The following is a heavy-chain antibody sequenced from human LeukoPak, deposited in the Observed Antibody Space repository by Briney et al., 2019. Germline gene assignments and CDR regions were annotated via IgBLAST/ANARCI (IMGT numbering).Heavy chain of an antibody. D-gene: IGHD5-24*01. V-gene: IGHV1-8*01. J-gene: IGHJ4*02. CDR1: GYTFTSYD. CDR2: MNPNSGNT. CDR3: ARAPTIEMATMGY. Sequence: ASVNVSCKASGYTFTSYDINWVRQATGQGLEWMGWMNPNSGNTGYAQKFQGRVTMTRNTSISTAYMELSSLRSEDTAVYYCARAPTIEMATMGYWGQGTLVTVSS.